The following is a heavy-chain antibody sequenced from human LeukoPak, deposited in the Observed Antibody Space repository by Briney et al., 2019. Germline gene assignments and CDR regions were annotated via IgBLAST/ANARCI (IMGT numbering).Heavy chain of an antibody. CDR3: ASRRSEDSGSFV. CDR2: IYYTGNT. J-gene: IGHJ4*02. V-gene: IGHV4-59*04. CDR1: GDSLTGYY. Sequence: PSETLSLTCTVSGDSLTGYYWGGIRQPPGKGLEWIGNIYYTGNTYYNPSLKSRVTISLDTSKNQFSLKLSSVTAADTAVYYCASRRSEDSGSFVWGQGALVTVSS. D-gene: IGHD1-26*01.